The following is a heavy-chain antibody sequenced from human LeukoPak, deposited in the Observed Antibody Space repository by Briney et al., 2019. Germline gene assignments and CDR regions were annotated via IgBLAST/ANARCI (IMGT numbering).Heavy chain of an antibody. CDR2: ISGSGGST. CDR1: GFTFSSYA. Sequence: GGSLRLSCAASGFTFSSYAMSWVRQAPGKGLEWVSAISGSGGSTYYADSMKGRFTISRDNSKNTLYLQMNSLRAEDTAVYYCAKAIESGYSSSWWFFQHWGQGTLVTVSS. V-gene: IGHV3-23*01. CDR3: AKAIESGYSSSWWFFQH. D-gene: IGHD6-13*01. J-gene: IGHJ1*01.